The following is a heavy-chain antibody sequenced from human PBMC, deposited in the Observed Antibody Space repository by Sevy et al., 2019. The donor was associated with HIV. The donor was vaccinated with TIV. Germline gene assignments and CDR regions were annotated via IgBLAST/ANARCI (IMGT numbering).Heavy chain of an antibody. D-gene: IGHD6-19*01. CDR3: ARSRSGWYGSVGDFDY. CDR1: GGSISSGDYY. CDR2: IYYSGST. Sequence: SETLSLTCTVSGGSISSGDYYWSWIRQPPGNGLEWIGYIYYSGSTYYNPSLKSRVTISVDTSKNQFSLKLSSVTAADTAVYYCARSRSGWYGSVGDFDYWGQGTLVTVSS. J-gene: IGHJ4*02. V-gene: IGHV4-30-4*01.